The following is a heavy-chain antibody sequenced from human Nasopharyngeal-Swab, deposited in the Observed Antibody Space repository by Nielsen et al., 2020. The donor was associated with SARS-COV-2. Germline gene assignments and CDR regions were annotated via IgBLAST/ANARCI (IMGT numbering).Heavy chain of an antibody. J-gene: IGHJ6*03. CDR1: GGSFSGYY. D-gene: IGHD2-2*01. Sequence: GSLRLSCAVYGGSFSGYYWSWIRQPPGKGLEWIGEFNHSGSTNYIPSLKSRVTISVDTSKNQFSLKVTSVTAADTAVYYCARGISGVVPAPILGVGPYYHYYSMDVWGKGTTVTVSS. CDR3: ARGISGVVPAPILGVGPYYHYYSMDV. CDR2: FNHSGST. V-gene: IGHV4-34*01.